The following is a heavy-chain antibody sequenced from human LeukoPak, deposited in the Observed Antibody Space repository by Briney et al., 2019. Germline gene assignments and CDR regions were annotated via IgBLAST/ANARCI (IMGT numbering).Heavy chain of an antibody. Sequence: GGSLRLSCAASGFTFSSYSMNWVRQAPGKGLEWVSSISSSSSYIYYADSVKGRFTISRDNAKNSLYLQMNSLRAEDMAVYYCAREMTTVAIAFDYWGQGTLVTVSS. CDR1: GFTFSSYS. CDR2: ISSSSSYI. V-gene: IGHV3-21*01. CDR3: AREMTTVAIAFDY. D-gene: IGHD4-23*01. J-gene: IGHJ4*02.